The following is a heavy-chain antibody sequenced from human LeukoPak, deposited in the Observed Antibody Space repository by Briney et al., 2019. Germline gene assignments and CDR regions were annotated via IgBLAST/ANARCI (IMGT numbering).Heavy chain of an antibody. D-gene: IGHD1-26*01. Sequence: SETLSLTCTVSGGSISSYYWSWIRQPPGKGLEWIGYIYYSGSTNYNPSLKSRVTISVDTSKNQFSLKLSSVTAADTAVYYCARDNRGSESYHDAFDIWGQGQWSPSLQ. CDR2: IYYSGST. V-gene: IGHV4-59*01. CDR3: ARDNRGSESYHDAFDI. CDR1: GGSISSYY. J-gene: IGHJ3*02.